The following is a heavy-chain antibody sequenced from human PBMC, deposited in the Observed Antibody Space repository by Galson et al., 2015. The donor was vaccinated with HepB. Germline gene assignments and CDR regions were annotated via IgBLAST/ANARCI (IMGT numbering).Heavy chain of an antibody. CDR1: GGSFSSGGYS. Sequence: LSLTCAVSGGSFSSGGYSWSWIRQPPGKGLEWIGYIYYSGSTYYNPSLKSRVIISFDTSQNQFSLNLRSVTAADTAVYYCAREVVDCSGGSCYSGASDIWGQGPMVTVSS. V-gene: IGHV4-30-4*07. CDR2: IYYSGST. D-gene: IGHD2-15*01. CDR3: AREVVDCSGGSCYSGASDI. J-gene: IGHJ3*02.